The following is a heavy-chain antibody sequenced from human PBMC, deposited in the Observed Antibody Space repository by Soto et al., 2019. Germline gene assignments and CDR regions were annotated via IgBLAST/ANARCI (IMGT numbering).Heavy chain of an antibody. V-gene: IGHV3-7*01. CDR3: ARDDKKQQLVYAKGAFDI. CDR1: GFTFSSYW. Sequence: EVQLVESGGGLVQPGGSLRLSCAASGFTFSSYWMSWVRQAPGKGLEWVANIKQDGSEKYYVDSVKGRFTISRDNAKNSLYLQMNSLRAADTAVYYCARDDKKQQLVYAKGAFDIWGQGTMVTVSS. CDR2: IKQDGSEK. J-gene: IGHJ3*02. D-gene: IGHD6-13*01.